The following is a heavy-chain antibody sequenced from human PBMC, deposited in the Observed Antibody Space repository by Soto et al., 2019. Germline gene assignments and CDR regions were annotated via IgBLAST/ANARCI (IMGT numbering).Heavy chain of an antibody. D-gene: IGHD3-22*01. V-gene: IGHV3-15*01. J-gene: IGHJ2*01. CDR2: IKSKTDGGTT. CDR3: TTEGGYYDSSGYYINWYFDL. CDR1: GFTFSNAW. Sequence: GGSLRLSCAASGFTFSNAWMSWVRQAPGKGLEWVGCIKSKTDGGTTDYAAPVKGRFTISRDDSKNTLYLQMNSLKTEDTAVYYCTTEGGYYDSSGYYINWYFDLWGRGTLVTVS.